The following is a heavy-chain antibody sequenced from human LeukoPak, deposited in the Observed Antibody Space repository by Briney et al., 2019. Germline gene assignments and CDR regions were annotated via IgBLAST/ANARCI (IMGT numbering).Heavy chain of an antibody. D-gene: IGHD3-22*01. Sequence: GGSLRLSCAASGFTVSSNYMSWVRQAPGKGLEWVSVIYSGGSTYYADSVKGRFTISRDNSKNTLYLQMNSLRAEDTAVYYCAKDGFRSYYDSSGYFDYWGQGTLVTVSS. V-gene: IGHV3-53*01. J-gene: IGHJ4*02. CDR1: GFTVSSNY. CDR3: AKDGFRSYYDSSGYFDY. CDR2: IYSGGST.